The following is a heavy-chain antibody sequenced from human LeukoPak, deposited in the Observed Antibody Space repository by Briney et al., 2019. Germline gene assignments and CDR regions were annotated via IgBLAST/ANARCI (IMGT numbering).Heavy chain of an antibody. CDR3: ASGTANYYDSSGLSDNYYFDY. CDR1: GDSISSGDYY. J-gene: IGHJ4*02. V-gene: IGHV4-61*02. CDR2: ISSSGST. Sequence: SETLSLTCTVSGDSISSGDYYWSWIRQPAGKGLEWIGRISSSGSTNYNPSLKSRVTISVDTSKNQFSLKLSSVTAADTAVYYCASGTANYYDSSGLSDNYYFDYWGQGTLVTVSS. D-gene: IGHD3-22*01.